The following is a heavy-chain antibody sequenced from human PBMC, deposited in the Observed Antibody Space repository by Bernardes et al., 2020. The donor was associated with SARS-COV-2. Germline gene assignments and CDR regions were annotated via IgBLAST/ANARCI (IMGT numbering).Heavy chain of an antibody. CDR2: IWFDGSKT. D-gene: IGHD5-18*01. Sequence: GGSLRLSCAASGFAFGRYGMHWVRQAPAKGLEWVAVIWFDGSKTYYTDSVKGRFIVSRDNSKNTVSLQMNSLRAEDTAVYYCARDCSDSYTDPPDCYYGLDVWGQGPTVTVSS. CDR3: ARDCSDSYTDPPDCYYGLDV. J-gene: IGHJ6*02. CDR1: GFAFGRYG. V-gene: IGHV3-33*01.